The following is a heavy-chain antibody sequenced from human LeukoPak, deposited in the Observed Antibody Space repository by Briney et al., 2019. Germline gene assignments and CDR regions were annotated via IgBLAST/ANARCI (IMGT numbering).Heavy chain of an antibody. J-gene: IGHJ3*02. CDR2: ISAHNGNT. Sequence: ASVKVSCKASGYIFTSYGISWVRQAPGQGLEWMGWISAHNGNTNSAQKLQGRVTMTTDTSTSTAHMELRSLRSDDTAVYYCARDPCSGGSCHDALDIWGQGTTVTVSS. CDR3: ARDPCSGGSCHDALDI. CDR1: GYIFTSYG. D-gene: IGHD2-15*01. V-gene: IGHV1-18*01.